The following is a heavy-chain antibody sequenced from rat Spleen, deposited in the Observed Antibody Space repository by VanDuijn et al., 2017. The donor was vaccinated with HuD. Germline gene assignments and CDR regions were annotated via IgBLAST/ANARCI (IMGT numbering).Heavy chain of an antibody. Sequence: EVQLVESGGGLVQPGRSLKLSCAASGFTFSNYYMAWVRQAPTKGLEWVAYIITSGGSTYYRDSVKGRFTVSRDNAKSTLFLQMDSLRSEDTATYYCAKSRFYYYDGGYYCFNYWGQGVMVTVSS. CDR2: IITSGGST. CDR1: GFTFSNYY. J-gene: IGHJ2*01. D-gene: IGHD1-12*02. V-gene: IGHV5-27*01. CDR3: AKSRFYYYDGGYYCFNY.